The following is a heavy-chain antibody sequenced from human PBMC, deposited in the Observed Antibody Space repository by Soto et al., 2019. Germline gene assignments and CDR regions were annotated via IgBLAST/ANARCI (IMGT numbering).Heavy chain of an antibody. J-gene: IGHJ6*03. Sequence: GASVKVSCKASGYTFTGYYMHWVRQAPGQGLEWMGWINPNSGGTNYAQKFQGWVTMTRDTSISTAYMELSSLRSEDTAVYYCARGLSDILIYMDVWGKGTTVTVSS. V-gene: IGHV1-2*04. CDR3: ARGLSDILIYMDV. CDR2: INPNSGGT. CDR1: GYTFTGYY. D-gene: IGHD3-9*01.